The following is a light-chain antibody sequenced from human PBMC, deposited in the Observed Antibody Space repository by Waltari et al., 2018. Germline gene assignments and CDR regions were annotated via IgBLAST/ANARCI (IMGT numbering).Light chain of an antibody. CDR2: GAS. Sequence: DIQMTQSPSSVSASLGDRVTITCRASQGIGTWLAWYQQKPGKAPKVLIYGASTLLTGVPSRFSGSGSGTEFTLTITGLQPEDFATYFCQQGISFPPTFGLGTRVEV. CDR3: QQGISFPPT. V-gene: IGKV1-12*01. J-gene: IGKJ1*01. CDR1: QGIGTW.